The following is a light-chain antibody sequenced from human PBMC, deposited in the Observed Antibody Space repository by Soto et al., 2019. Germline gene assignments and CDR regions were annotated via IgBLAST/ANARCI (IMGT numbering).Light chain of an antibody. J-gene: IGKJ3*01. CDR2: SAS. Sequence: IVLTQSPGILSLSPGERATLSCRASQKVSNNYLAWYQQRPGQVPRLLIFSASTRATGIPDRFSGSGSGTDFTPTISRLEPDDFAVYYCQLFDDSLFTFGPGTKVDV. CDR1: QKVSNNY. V-gene: IGKV3-20*01. CDR3: QLFDDSLFT.